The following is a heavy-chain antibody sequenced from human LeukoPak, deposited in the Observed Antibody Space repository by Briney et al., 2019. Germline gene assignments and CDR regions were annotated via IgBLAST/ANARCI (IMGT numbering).Heavy chain of an antibody. CDR2: IRGSGDNT. Sequence: GGSLRLSCAASGFTLSSYAMSWVRQAPGEGLGWVSGIRGSGDNTYYADSVKGRFTISRDNSKNTLYVQVNSLGTEDTAAYYCAKGSYYDSSGSFYFDYWGQGTLVTVSS. J-gene: IGHJ4*02. CDR1: GFTLSSYA. D-gene: IGHD3-22*01. V-gene: IGHV3-23*01. CDR3: AKGSYYDSSGSFYFDY.